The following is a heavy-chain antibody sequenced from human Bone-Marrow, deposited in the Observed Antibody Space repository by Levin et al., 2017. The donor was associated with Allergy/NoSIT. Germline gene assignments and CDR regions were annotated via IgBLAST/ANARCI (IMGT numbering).Heavy chain of an antibody. J-gene: IGHJ4*02. CDR1: GFSFSTYG. CDR3: AKNALAGTILFRVPYYFDY. Sequence: PGGSLRLSCAASGFSFSTYGMHWVRQAPGKGLEWLAVISYNGDYKYFADSVKGRFTISRDNSNNTLYLQMNSLRPEDTAVYYCAKNALAGTILFRVPYYFDYRGQGTLVTVSS. V-gene: IGHV3-30*18. CDR2: ISYNGDYK. D-gene: IGHD6-19*01.